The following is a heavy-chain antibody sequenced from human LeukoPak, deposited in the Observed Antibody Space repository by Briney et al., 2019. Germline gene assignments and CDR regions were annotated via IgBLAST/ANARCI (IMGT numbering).Heavy chain of an antibody. D-gene: IGHD6-13*01. CDR3: ARLLVGAAGDY. CDR1: GGSFSGYY. V-gene: IGHV4-34*01. Sequence: SETLSLTCAVYGGSFSGYYWSWIRQPPGKGLEWIGEINHSGSTNYNPSLKSRVTISVDTSKNQFSLKLSSVTAADTAVYYCARLLVGAAGDYWGQGTLVTVSS. CDR2: INHSGST. J-gene: IGHJ4*02.